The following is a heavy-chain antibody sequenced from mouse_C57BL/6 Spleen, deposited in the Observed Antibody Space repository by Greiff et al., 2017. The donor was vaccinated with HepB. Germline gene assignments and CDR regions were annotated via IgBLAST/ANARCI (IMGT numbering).Heavy chain of an antibody. V-gene: IGHV5-6*01. J-gene: IGHJ4*01. CDR1: GFTFSSYG. D-gene: IGHD2-1*01. Sequence: EVHLVESGGDLVKPGGSLKLSCAASGFTFSSYGMSWVRQTPDKRLEWVATISSGGSYTYYPDNVKGRFTISRDNAKNTLYLQMSSLKSEDTAMYYCARDGNPYYAMDDWGQGTSVTVSS. CDR2: ISSGGSYT. CDR3: ARDGNPYYAMDD.